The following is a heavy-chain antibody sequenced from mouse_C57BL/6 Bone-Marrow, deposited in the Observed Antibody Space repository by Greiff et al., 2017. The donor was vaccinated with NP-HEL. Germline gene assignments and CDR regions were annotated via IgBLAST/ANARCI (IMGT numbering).Heavy chain of an antibody. CDR1: GYTFTGYW. CDR3: ARSPTVVARNFDV. J-gene: IGHJ1*03. CDR2: ILPGSGST. Sequence: QVQLKQSGAELMKPGASVKLSCKATGYTFTGYWIEWVKQRPGHGLEWIGEILPGSGSTNYNAKFKGKATFTADTSSNTAYMQLSSLTTEDSAIYYCARSPTVVARNFDVWGTGTTVTVSS. V-gene: IGHV1-9*01. D-gene: IGHD1-1*01.